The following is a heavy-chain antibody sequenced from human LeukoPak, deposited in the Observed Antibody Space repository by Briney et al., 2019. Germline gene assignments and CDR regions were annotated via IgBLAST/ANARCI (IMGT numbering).Heavy chain of an antibody. D-gene: IGHD1-26*01. V-gene: IGHV4-39*07. CDR1: GGSIGSSRYY. J-gene: IGHJ4*02. CDR2: IHYSGST. CDR3: ARVNKIWEYFDY. Sequence: PSETLSLTCTVSGGSIGSSRYYWGWIRQPPGKGLEWIGSIHYSGSTYYNPSLKSRVTISVDTPKNQFSLKLSSVTAADTAVYFCARVNKIWEYFDYWGRGTLVTVSS.